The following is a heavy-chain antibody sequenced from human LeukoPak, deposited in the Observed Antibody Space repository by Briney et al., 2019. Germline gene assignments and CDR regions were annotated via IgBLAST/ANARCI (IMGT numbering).Heavy chain of an antibody. CDR3: ARCIGSSSFARWFDP. J-gene: IGHJ5*02. CDR2: IYYSGST. Sequence: SETLSLTCTVSGGSISSYYWSWIRQPPGKGLEWIGYIYYSGSTSYSPSLKSRVTISVDTSKNQFSLKLSSVTAADTAVYYCARCIGSSSFARWFDPWGQGTLVTVSS. D-gene: IGHD6-6*01. V-gene: IGHV4-59*01. CDR1: GGSISSYY.